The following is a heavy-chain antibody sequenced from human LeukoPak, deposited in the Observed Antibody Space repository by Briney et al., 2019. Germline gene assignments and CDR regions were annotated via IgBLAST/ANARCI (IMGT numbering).Heavy chain of an antibody. D-gene: IGHD2-2*01. V-gene: IGHV4-30-4*08. J-gene: IGHJ4*02. Sequence: DYYMSWIRQPPGKGLEWIGYIYYSGSTYYNPSLKSRVTISVDTSKNQFSLKLSSVTAADTAVYYCARGGGIVVVPAAYDYWGQGTLVTVSS. CDR3: ARGGGIVVVPAAYDY. CDR1: DYY. CDR2: IYYSGST.